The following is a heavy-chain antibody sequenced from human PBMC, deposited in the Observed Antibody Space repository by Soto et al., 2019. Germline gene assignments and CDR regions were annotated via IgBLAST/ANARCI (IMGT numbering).Heavy chain of an antibody. J-gene: IGHJ4*02. CDR2: ISYDGSNK. CDR3: AKDYYYDSSGYYLTDY. Sequence: GGSLILSCAASGFTFSSYGMHWVRQAPGKGLEWVAVISYDGSNKYYADSVKGRFTISRDNSKNTLYLQMNSLRAEDTAVYYCAKDYYYDSSGYYLTDYWGQGTLVTVSS. V-gene: IGHV3-30*18. D-gene: IGHD3-22*01. CDR1: GFTFSSYG.